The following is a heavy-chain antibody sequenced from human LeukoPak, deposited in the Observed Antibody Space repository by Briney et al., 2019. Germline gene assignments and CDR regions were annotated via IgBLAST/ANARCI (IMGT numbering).Heavy chain of an antibody. J-gene: IGHJ1*01. CDR1: GGSISSGDYY. V-gene: IGHV4-30-4*01. Sequence: SQTLCLTCTVSGGSISSGDYYWSWIRQPPGKGLEWIGYIYYSGSTYYNPSLKSRVTISVDTSENQFSLRLSSVTAADTAVYYCARTSRTGEPEYFQHWGQGTLVTVSS. D-gene: IGHD2-8*02. CDR3: ARTSRTGEPEYFQH. CDR2: IYYSGST.